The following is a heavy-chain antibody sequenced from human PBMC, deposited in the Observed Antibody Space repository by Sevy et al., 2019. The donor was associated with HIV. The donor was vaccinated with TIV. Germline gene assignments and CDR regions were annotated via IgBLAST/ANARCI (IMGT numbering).Heavy chain of an antibody. CDR3: ARDPGAAASKGDLDY. D-gene: IGHD6-25*01. CDR2: IHHAGSA. J-gene: IGHJ4*01. Sequence: SETLSLTCAVSGGSISSSNWWTWVRQSPGKGLEWIAEIHHAGSAKYNPSLQSRFTISVAKSNNQFSLKLNSVTAADTAVYYCARDPGAAASKGDLDYWGHGIKVTVSS. V-gene: IGHV4-4*02. CDR1: GGSISSSNW.